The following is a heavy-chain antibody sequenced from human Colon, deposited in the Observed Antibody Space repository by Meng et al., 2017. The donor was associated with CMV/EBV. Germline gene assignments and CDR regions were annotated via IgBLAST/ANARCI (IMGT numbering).Heavy chain of an antibody. J-gene: IGHJ4*02. CDR1: GYSISSGYY. V-gene: IGHV4-38-2*02. CDR2: IYHSGTV. D-gene: IGHD2-8*01. CDR3: ARVDNGRQGIDY. Sequence: SETLSLTCTVSGYSISSGYYWGWIRQSPGQGLEWIANIYHSGTVADNPSLKSRVTLSVDTSRNQFSLKLASVTAADTAVYYCARVDNGRQGIDYWGQGTLVTVSS.